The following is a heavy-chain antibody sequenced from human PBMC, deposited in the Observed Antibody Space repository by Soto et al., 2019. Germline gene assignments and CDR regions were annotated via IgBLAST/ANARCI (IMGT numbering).Heavy chain of an antibody. Sequence: QVQLAQSGAEMTKPGSSVKVSCRASGGSFSDFAFSWVRQAPGQGLEWMGGIIPMFAATKYAQRLQDRVTITADESTNTVYLALNSLTSVDTAIYYCARGAIVAVPAALSSYHDYTNYRFDSWGQGTLVTVSS. CDR2: IIPMFAAT. D-gene: IGHD2-15*01. V-gene: IGHV1-69*01. CDR3: ARGAIVAVPAALSSYHDYTNYRFDS. J-gene: IGHJ4*02. CDR1: GGSFSDFA.